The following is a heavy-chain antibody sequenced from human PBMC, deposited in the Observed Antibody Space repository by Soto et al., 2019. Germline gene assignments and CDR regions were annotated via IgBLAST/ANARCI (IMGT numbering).Heavy chain of an antibody. CDR2: ISGSGGST. CDR3: AKGLDLYSSSWYVY. J-gene: IGHJ4*02. Sequence: EVQLLESGGGLVQPGGSLRLSCAASGFTFSSYVMSWVRQAPGKGLEWVSAISGSGGSTYYADSVKGRFTISRDNSKNTLYLQMNSLRAEDTAVYYCAKGLDLYSSSWYVYWGQGTLVTVSS. CDR1: GFTFSSYV. D-gene: IGHD6-13*01. V-gene: IGHV3-23*01.